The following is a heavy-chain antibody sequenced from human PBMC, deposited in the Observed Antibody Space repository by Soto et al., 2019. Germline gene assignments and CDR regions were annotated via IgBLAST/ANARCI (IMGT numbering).Heavy chain of an antibody. Sequence: QVQLQQWGAGLLKPSETLSLTCAVYGGSFSGYYWTWIRQPPGTGLEWIGEINHSGSTNYNPSLNSRATISVDTSKYQFSLKLTSVTAADTAVYYCARDKSTGLFDYWGQGTLVTVSS. CDR3: ARDKSTGLFDY. V-gene: IGHV4-34*01. CDR2: INHSGST. D-gene: IGHD2-8*02. J-gene: IGHJ4*02. CDR1: GGSFSGYY.